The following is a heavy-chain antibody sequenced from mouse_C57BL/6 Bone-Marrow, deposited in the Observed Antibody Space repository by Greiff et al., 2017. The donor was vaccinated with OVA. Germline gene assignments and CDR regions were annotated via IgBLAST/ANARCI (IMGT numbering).Heavy chain of an antibody. D-gene: IGHD1-1*01. J-gene: IGHJ3*01. CDR2: IHPHSGST. V-gene: IGHV1-64*01. Sequence: QVQLQQPGAELVKPGASVKLSCKASGYTFTSYWMHWVKPRPGQGLEWIGMIHPHSGSTNYTEKFKSKATLTVDKSSSTAYMQLSSLTSEDYAVCCCARALIYYYGSSSWVAYWGQGTLVTVSA. CDR3: ARALIYYYGSSSWVAY. CDR1: GYTFTSYW.